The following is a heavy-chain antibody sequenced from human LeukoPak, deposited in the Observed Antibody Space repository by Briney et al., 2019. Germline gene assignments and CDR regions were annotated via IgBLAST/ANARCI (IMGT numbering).Heavy chain of an antibody. V-gene: IGHV5-51*01. CDR1: GYSFTSYW. Sequence: GESLKISCKGSGYSFTSYWIGWVRQMPGKGLEWMGIIYPGDSDTRYSPSFQGQVTISADKSISTAYLQWSSLKASDTAMYYCARTAYCGGDCNPGFDYWGQGTLVTVSS. J-gene: IGHJ4*02. D-gene: IGHD2-21*02. CDR2: IYPGDSDT. CDR3: ARTAYCGGDCNPGFDY.